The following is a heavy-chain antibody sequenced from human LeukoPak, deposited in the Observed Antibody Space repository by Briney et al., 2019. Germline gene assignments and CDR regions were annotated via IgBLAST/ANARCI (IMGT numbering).Heavy chain of an antibody. D-gene: IGHD3-10*01. CDR1: GYTFTSYA. J-gene: IGHJ5*02. Sequence: ASVKVSCKASGYTFTSYAMNWVRQAPGQGLEWMGWINTNTGNPTYAQGFTGRFVFSLDTSVSTAYLQISSLKAEDTAVYYCARGDYYYGSGSYHRFDPWGQGTLVTVSS. CDR2: INTNTGNP. V-gene: IGHV7-4-1*02. CDR3: ARGDYYYGSGSYHRFDP.